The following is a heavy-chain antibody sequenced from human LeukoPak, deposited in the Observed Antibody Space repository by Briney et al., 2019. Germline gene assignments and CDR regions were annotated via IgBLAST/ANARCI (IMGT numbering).Heavy chain of an antibody. CDR2: ISYIGST. Sequence: KTSETLSLTCTVSGGSFTTHYWSWIRQPPGKGLEWIGYISYIGSTNYNPSLKSRVTISIDTSKSEVSLMLTSVTAADTAVYYCASDSISMNAFDAWGQGTMVTVS. CDR3: ASDSISMNAFDA. V-gene: IGHV4-59*11. D-gene: IGHD3-22*01. CDR1: GGSFTTHY. J-gene: IGHJ3*01.